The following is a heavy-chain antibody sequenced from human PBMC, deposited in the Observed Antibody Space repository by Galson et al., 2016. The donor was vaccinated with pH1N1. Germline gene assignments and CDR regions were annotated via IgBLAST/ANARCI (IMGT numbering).Heavy chain of an antibody. V-gene: IGHV4-31*03. CDR2: IFYSGST. D-gene: IGHD6-13*01. Sequence: TLSLTCTVSGGSISSGGYYWSWIRQHPGKGLEWIGYIFYSGSTYYNPSLKSRVTISVDTSKNQFSLRLSSVTAADTAVYYCAHGTAAAGTFHFDYWGQGTLVTVSS. J-gene: IGHJ4*02. CDR1: GGSISSGGYY. CDR3: AHGTAAAGTFHFDY.